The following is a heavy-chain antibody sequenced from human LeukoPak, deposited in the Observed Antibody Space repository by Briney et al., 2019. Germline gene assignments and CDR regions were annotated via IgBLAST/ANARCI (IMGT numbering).Heavy chain of an antibody. D-gene: IGHD5-24*01. Sequence: GRSLRLSCAASGFTFSSYGMHWVRQAPGKGLEWVAVIWYDGTNKYYADSVKGRFTISRDNSKNTLYLQMNSLSAEDTAVYYWARRDGYAFDYWGQGPLVTVSS. CDR3: ARRDGYAFDY. J-gene: IGHJ4*02. CDR2: IWYDGTNK. CDR1: GFTFSSYG. V-gene: IGHV3-33*01.